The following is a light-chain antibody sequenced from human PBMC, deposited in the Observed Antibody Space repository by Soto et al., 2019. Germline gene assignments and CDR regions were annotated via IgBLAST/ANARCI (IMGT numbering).Light chain of an antibody. V-gene: IGKV3-20*01. Sequence: EIMLTQSPCTLSLSTGERATLSCRASQSVSSSYLAWYQQKPGQAPRLLIYGASSRATGIPDRFSGSGSGTDFTLTISRLEPEDFAVYYCQQYGSSGTFAQRTKVAIK. CDR2: GAS. CDR3: QQYGSSGT. J-gene: IGKJ1*01. CDR1: QSVSSSY.